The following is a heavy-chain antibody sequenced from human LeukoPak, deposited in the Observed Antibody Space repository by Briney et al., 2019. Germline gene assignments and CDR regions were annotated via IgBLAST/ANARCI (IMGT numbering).Heavy chain of an antibody. CDR3: ARGPPPYMVRE. CDR1: GASISSYY. J-gene: IGHJ4*02. CDR2: IYYSGST. Sequence: SETLSLTCTVSGASISSYYWSWIRQSPGKGLEWIGYIYYSGSTYYNPSLKSRVIISVDTSKKQFSLKLSSVSAADTAVYYCARGPPPYMVREWGRGTLVTVSS. V-gene: IGHV4-59*08. D-gene: IGHD4-23*01.